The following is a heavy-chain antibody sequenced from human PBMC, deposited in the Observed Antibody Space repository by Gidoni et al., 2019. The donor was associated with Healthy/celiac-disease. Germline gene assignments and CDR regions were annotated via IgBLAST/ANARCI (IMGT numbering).Heavy chain of an antibody. Sequence: QVQLQESGPGLVKPSETLSLTCAVSGYSISSGYYWGWIRQPPGKGLEWIGSIYHSGSTYYNPSLKSRVTISVDTSKNQFSLKLSSVTAADTAVYYCARVLVRTFGGVIAKGYYFDYWGQGTLVTVSS. CDR2: IYHSGST. D-gene: IGHD3-16*02. CDR1: GYSISSGYY. CDR3: ARVLVRTFGGVIAKGYYFDY. V-gene: IGHV4-38-2*01. J-gene: IGHJ4*02.